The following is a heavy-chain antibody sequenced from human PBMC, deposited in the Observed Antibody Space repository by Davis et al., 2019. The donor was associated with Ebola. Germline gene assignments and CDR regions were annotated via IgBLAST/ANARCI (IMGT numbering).Heavy chain of an antibody. CDR1: GFTFSSYS. CDR3: ASGMATILGY. D-gene: IGHD5-24*01. CDR2: ISSSSSYI. J-gene: IGHJ4*02. V-gene: IGHV3-21*01. Sequence: GESLKISCAASGFTFSSYSMNWVRQAPGKGLEWVSSISSSSSYIYYADSVKGRFTISRDNAKNSLYLQMNSLRAEDTAVYYCASGMATILGYWGQGTLVTVSS.